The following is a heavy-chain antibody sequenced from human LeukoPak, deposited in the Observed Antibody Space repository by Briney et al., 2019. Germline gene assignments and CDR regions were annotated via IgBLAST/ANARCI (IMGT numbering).Heavy chain of an antibody. V-gene: IGHV1-24*01. CDR3: ATWDTAMALRGGFSDY. Sequence: ASVKVSCKVSGYTLTELSMRWVRQAPGKGLEWMGGFDPEDGETIYAQKFQGRVTMTEDTSTDTACMELSSLRSEDTAVYYCATWDTAMALRGGFSDYWGQGTLVTVSS. CDR1: GYTLTELS. CDR2: FDPEDGET. D-gene: IGHD5-18*01. J-gene: IGHJ4*02.